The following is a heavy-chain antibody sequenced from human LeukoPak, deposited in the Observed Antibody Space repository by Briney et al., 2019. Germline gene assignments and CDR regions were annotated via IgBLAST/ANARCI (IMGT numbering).Heavy chain of an antibody. CDR1: GYTFTSYG. Sequence: ASVKVSCKASGYTFTSYGISWVRQAPGQGLEWMGWISAYNGNTNYAQKLQGRVTMTTDTSTSTAYMELRSLRSDDTAVYYCARVFGSYDFWSGPYRGIDYWGQGTLVTVSS. CDR3: ARVFGSYDFWSGPYRGIDY. CDR2: ISAYNGNT. J-gene: IGHJ4*02. D-gene: IGHD3-3*01. V-gene: IGHV1-18*01.